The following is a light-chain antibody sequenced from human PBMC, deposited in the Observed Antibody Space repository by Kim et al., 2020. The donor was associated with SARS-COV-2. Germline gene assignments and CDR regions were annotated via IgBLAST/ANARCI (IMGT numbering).Light chain of an antibody. J-gene: IGLJ2*01. Sequence: GQSVTISCTGTSSDVGGYNYVSWYQQHPGKAPKLLIYEVNKRPSGVPDRFSGSKSGNTASLIVSGIQAEDEADYYCSSYAGSNNLVFGGGTQLTVL. CDR1: SSDVGGYNY. CDR2: EVN. CDR3: SSYAGSNNLV. V-gene: IGLV2-8*01.